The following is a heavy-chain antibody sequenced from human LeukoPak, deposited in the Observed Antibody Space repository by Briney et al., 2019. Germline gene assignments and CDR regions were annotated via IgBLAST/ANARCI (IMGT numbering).Heavy chain of an antibody. CDR2: ISGSGGST. V-gene: IGHV3-23*01. CDR1: GFTFSSYA. Sequence: GGSLRLSCAASGFTFSSYAMSWVRQAPGKGREWVSAISGSGGSTYYADSVKSRFTISRDNSKNALYLQMNSLRAEDTAVYYCAKDRQRVLRYLDWGFGYWGQGTLVTVSS. D-gene: IGHD3-9*01. J-gene: IGHJ4*02. CDR3: AKDRQRVLRYLDWGFGY.